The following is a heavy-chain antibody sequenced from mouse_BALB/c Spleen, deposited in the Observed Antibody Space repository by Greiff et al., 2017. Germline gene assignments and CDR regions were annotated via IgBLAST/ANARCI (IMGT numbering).Heavy chain of an antibody. V-gene: IGHV1-69*02. CDR3: TIFITTVVESGYYAMDY. D-gene: IGHD1-1*01. J-gene: IGHJ4*01. CDR2: IYPSDSYT. CDR1: GYTFTSYW. Sequence: QVQLQQPGAELVRPGASVKLSCKASGYTFTSYWINWVKQRPGQGLEWIGNIYPSDSYTNYNQKFKDKATLTVDKSSSTAYMQLSSPTSEDSAVYYCTIFITTVVESGYYAMDYWGQGTSVTVSS.